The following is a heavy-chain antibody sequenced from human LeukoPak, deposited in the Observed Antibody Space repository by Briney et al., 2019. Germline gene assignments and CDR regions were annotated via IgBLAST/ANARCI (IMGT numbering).Heavy chain of an antibody. V-gene: IGHV1-2*06. CDR3: ARDYGYSYGFVQGPPGVDY. J-gene: IGHJ4*02. CDR2: INPNSGGT. D-gene: IGHD5-18*01. Sequence: ASVKVSCKASGYTFTGYYMHWVRQAPGQGLEWMGRINPNSGGTNYAQKFQGRATMTRDTSISTAYMELSRLRSDDTAVYYCARDYGYSYGFVQGPPGVDYWGQGTLVTVSS. CDR1: GYTFTGYY.